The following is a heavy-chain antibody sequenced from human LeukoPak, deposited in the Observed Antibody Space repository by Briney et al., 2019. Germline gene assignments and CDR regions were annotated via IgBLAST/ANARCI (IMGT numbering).Heavy chain of an antibody. CDR3: VRDYYDSSAYYPGY. CDR2: TNPNSGDR. CDR1: GYTFTDYS. D-gene: IGHD3-22*01. V-gene: IGHV1-2*02. J-gene: IGHJ4*02. Sequence: ASVKVSCKASGYTFTDYSLHWVRQAPGQGLEWMGWTNPNSGDRNYAQKFQGRVTMTRDTSISTAYMELSRLRSGDTAVYYCVRDYYDSSAYYPGYWGQGTLVTVSS.